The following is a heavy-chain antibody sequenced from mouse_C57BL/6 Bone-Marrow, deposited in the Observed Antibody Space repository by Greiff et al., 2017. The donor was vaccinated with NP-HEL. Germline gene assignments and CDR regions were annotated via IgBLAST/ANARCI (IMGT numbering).Heavy chain of an antibody. CDR1: GYTFTSYW. D-gene: IGHD2-4*01. CDR3: ARSGYYDYLFAY. Sequence: VKLQQPGAELVKPGASVKLSCKASGYTFTSYWMHWVKQRPGQGLEWIGMIHPNSGSTNYNEKFKSKATLTVDKSSSTAYMQLSSLTSEDSAVYYCARSGYYDYLFAYWGQGTLVTVSA. J-gene: IGHJ3*01. CDR2: IHPNSGST. V-gene: IGHV1-64*01.